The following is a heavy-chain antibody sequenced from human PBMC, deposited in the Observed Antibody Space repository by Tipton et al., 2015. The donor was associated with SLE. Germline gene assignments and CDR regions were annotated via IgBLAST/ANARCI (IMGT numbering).Heavy chain of an antibody. Sequence: TLSLTCTVSGCAIGSSDYYWAWIRQPPGKGLEWIGSFHYSGHTYYSPSLKSRVTTSVDTSKNQISLKAYSVTAADTAVYYCARGAIAVAGDYSYMDVWGKGTTVTVSS. CDR3: ARGAIAVAGDYSYMDV. V-gene: IGHV4-39*07. CDR1: GCAIGSSDYY. CDR2: FHYSGHT. D-gene: IGHD6-19*01. J-gene: IGHJ6*03.